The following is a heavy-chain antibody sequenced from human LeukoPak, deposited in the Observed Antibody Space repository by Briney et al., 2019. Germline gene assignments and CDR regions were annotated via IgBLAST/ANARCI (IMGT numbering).Heavy chain of an antibody. Sequence: SVKVSCKASGGTFSSYAISWVRQAPGQGLEWMGRIIPILGIANYAQKFQGRVTITADKSTSTAYMELSSLRSEDTAVYYCARDLGSAAAPSWGQGTLVTVSS. J-gene: IGHJ4*02. V-gene: IGHV1-69*04. CDR2: IIPILGIA. CDR1: GGTFSSYA. D-gene: IGHD6-13*01. CDR3: ARDLGSAAAPS.